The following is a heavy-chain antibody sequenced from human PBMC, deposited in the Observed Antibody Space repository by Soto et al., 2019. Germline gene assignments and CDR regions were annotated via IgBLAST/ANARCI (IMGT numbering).Heavy chain of an antibody. CDR2: ISYDGSNK. V-gene: IGHV3-30*18. CDR3: AKDHHFGVVIMYYYYMDV. J-gene: IGHJ6*03. D-gene: IGHD3-3*01. Sequence: QVQLVESGGGVVQPGRSLRLSCAASGFTFSSYGMHWVRQAAGKGLEWVAVISYDGSNKYYADSVKGRVTISRDNSKNTLYLQMNRLRAEDTAVYYCAKDHHFGVVIMYYYYMDVWGKGTTVTVSS. CDR1: GFTFSSYG.